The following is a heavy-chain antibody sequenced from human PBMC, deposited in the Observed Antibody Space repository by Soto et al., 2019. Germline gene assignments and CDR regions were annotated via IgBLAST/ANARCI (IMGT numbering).Heavy chain of an antibody. J-gene: IGHJ6*04. V-gene: IGHV1-69*01. D-gene: IGHD3-3*01. CDR2: IIPIFGIG. CDR1: GGTFNRYA. CDR3: ARSAITLFGVVSIPPHYYSEMDV. Sequence: QVQLVQSGAEVKKPGSSVKFSCKASGGTFNRYAISWVRQAPGQGLEWMGGIIPIFGIGNDAQRFQGRVTITADESTCTAYMELSSLRSEDTGVYYCARSAITLFGVVSIPPHYYSEMDVWCKGTTVTVSS.